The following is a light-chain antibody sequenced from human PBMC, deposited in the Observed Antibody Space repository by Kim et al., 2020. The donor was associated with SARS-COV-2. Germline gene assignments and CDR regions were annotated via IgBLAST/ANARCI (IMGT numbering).Light chain of an antibody. CDR2: GAT. J-gene: IGKJ2*01. CDR3: QQSYSTPPYT. Sequence: SVGDRVTITCRASHSISSYLNWYQQKPGKAPKLLIYGATTLQSGVPIRFSGSGVGTDFTLTITSLHADDSAIYYCQQSYSTPPYTFGQGTKVDIK. V-gene: IGKV1-39*01. CDR1: HSISSY.